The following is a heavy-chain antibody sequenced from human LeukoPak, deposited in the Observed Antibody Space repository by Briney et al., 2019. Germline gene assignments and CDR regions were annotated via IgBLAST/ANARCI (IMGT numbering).Heavy chain of an antibody. V-gene: IGHV4-39*07. Sequence: IPSETLSLTCTVSGGSIRSSSYYWGWIRQPPGKGLEWIGSIYYSGSTYYNPSLKSRVTMSVDTSKNQFSLKLSSVTAADTAVYYCAREAVFDWLSYDAFDIWGQGTMVTVSS. CDR1: GGSIRSSSYY. CDR2: IYYSGST. CDR3: AREAVFDWLSYDAFDI. J-gene: IGHJ3*02. D-gene: IGHD3-9*01.